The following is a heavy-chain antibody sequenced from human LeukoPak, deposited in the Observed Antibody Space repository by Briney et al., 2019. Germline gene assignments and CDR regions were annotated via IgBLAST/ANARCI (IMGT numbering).Heavy chain of an antibody. D-gene: IGHD5-12*01. Sequence: GGSLRLSCAASGFTFSSYGMHWVRQAPGKGLEWVAVISYDGSNKYYADSVKGRFTISRDNSKNTLYLQMNSLRAEDTAVYYCARAQSRYSGYDSFPFDSWGQGTLVTVSS. CDR3: ARAQSRYSGYDSFPFDS. J-gene: IGHJ4*02. CDR2: ISYDGSNK. CDR1: GFTFSSYG. V-gene: IGHV3-30*03.